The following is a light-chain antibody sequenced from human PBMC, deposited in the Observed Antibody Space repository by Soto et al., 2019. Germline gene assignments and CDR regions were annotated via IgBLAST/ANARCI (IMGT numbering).Light chain of an antibody. Sequence: QAVVTQSPSASASLGASVKLTCTLSSGHSSYAIAWHQQQPEKGPRYLMKLNSDDSHSKGDGIPDRFSGSSSGAERYLTISSLQSEDEADYYCQTWGTGIPWVFGGGTKVTVL. CDR3: QTWGTGIPWV. V-gene: IGLV4-69*01. J-gene: IGLJ3*02. CDR1: SGHSSYA. CDR2: LNSDDSH.